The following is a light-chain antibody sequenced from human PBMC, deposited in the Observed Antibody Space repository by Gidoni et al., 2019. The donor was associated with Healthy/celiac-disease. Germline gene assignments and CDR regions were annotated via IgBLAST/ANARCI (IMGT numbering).Light chain of an antibody. CDR2: AAS. CDR3: QQSYSTPNT. J-gene: IGKJ2*01. Sequence: DIQMTQSPSSLSASVGDRVTITCRASQSISSYFNWYQQKPGKAPKLLIYAASSLQSGVPSRFSGSGSGTDFTLTISRLQPEDFATYYCQQSYSTPNTFGQGTKLEIK. V-gene: IGKV1-39*01. CDR1: QSISSY.